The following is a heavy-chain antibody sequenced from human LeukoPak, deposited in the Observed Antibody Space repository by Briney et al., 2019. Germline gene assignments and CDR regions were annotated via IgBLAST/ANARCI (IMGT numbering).Heavy chain of an antibody. Sequence: ASVKVSCKASGYSFTSYGISWVRQAPGQGLEWMGWISAYNGNTNYAQKLQGRVTMTTDTSTSTAYMELRSLRSDDTAVYYCVRDRDITMVRDLYFDYWGQGTLVTVSS. J-gene: IGHJ4*02. CDR1: GYSFTSYG. V-gene: IGHV1-18*01. CDR2: ISAYNGNT. CDR3: VRDRDITMVRDLYFDY. D-gene: IGHD3-10*01.